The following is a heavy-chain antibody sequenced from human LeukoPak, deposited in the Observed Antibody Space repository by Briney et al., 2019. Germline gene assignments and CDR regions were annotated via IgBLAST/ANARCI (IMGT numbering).Heavy chain of an antibody. CDR3: ARSSYPYYFDY. V-gene: IGHV3-74*01. CDR1: GLSFSSYW. CDR2: VNNDGSST. J-gene: IGHJ4*02. D-gene: IGHD6-19*01. Sequence: QPGGSLRLSCGASGLSFSSYWMHRVRQAPGKGLMWVSRVNNDGSSTTYADPVEGRFTISRDNARNTLYLQMNSLRAVDTAVYYCARSSYPYYFDYWGQGTLVTVSS.